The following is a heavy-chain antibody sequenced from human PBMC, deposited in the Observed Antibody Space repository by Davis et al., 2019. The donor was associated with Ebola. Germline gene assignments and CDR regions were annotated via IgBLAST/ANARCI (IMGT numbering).Heavy chain of an antibody. Sequence: GESLKISCAASGFTFSSYGMHWVRQAPGKGLEWVAVISYDGSNKYYADSVKGRFTISSDNSKNTLYLQMNSLRAEDTAVYYCAKDGGFYDSSGYYYGGDYWGQGTLVTVSS. CDR2: ISYDGSNK. CDR3: AKDGGFYDSSGYYYGGDY. J-gene: IGHJ4*02. D-gene: IGHD3-22*01. CDR1: GFTFSSYG. V-gene: IGHV3-30*18.